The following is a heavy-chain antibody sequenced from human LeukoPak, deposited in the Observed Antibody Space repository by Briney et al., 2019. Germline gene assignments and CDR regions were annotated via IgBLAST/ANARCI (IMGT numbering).Heavy chain of an antibody. CDR2: ISGDSDNK. J-gene: IGHJ4*02. D-gene: IGHD3-10*01. CDR3: AIAYESGSFYRAFAY. CDR1: GFNVGAYA. V-gene: IGHV3-43*02. Sequence: PGGSLRLSCAASGFNVGAYAMYWVRHPPGKSVEWVSLISGDSDNKYSAASVKGRFAISRDNSKNSLYLQMNSLTTEDTAFYYCAIAYESGSFYRAFAYWGQGALVTVSS.